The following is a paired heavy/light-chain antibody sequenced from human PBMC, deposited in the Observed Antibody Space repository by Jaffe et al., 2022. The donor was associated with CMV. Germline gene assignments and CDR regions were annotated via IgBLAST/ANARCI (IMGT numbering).Light chain of an antibody. Sequence: EIVLTQSPGTLSLSPGERATLSCRASQNIASSYVAWYQQRPGQAPRLLIYGASSRATGIPDRFSGSGSGTDFTLTISRLEPEDFAVYYCQQYGSSPQTFGQGTKVEIK. V-gene: IGKV3-20*01. J-gene: IGKJ1*01. CDR2: GAS. CDR3: QQYGSSPQT. CDR1: QNIASSY.
Heavy chain of an antibody. Sequence: QLQLQESGPGLVKPSETLSLTCLVSGGSISSTRDYWGWIRQPPGKGLEWIGSLHYSGSAYYNPSLESRVTISVDTSKNQLSLNLRSVTAADTAIYYCARLPRGYIYGFGGNWFDPWGQGTLVTVSS. D-gene: IGHD5-18*01. CDR3: ARLPRGYIYGFGGNWFDP. CDR1: GGSISSTRDY. J-gene: IGHJ5*02. V-gene: IGHV4-39*01. CDR2: LHYSGSA.